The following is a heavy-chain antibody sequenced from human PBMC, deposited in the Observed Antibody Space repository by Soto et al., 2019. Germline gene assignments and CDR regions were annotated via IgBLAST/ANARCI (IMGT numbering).Heavy chain of an antibody. Sequence: HPGGSLRLSCAASGFTFSSYWMSWVRQAPGKGLEWVANIKQDGSEKYYVDSVKGRFTISRDNAKNSLYLQMNSLRAEDTAVYYCARDGEIVVVPAAFGGSDYWGQGTLVTVSS. D-gene: IGHD2-2*01. CDR1: GFTFSSYW. V-gene: IGHV3-7*01. CDR2: IKQDGSEK. J-gene: IGHJ4*02. CDR3: ARDGEIVVVPAAFGGSDY.